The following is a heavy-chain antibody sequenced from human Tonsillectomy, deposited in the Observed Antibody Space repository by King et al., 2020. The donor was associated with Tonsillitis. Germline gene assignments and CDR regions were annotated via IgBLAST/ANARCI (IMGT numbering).Heavy chain of an antibody. CDR2: INPNTGGT. CDR3: SRVGGTIFGVISAHDAFDV. D-gene: IGHD3-3*01. Sequence: QLVQSGAEVRKPGASVRVSCTASNYTFTDYYIHWVRQAPGQGLEWMGWINPNTGGTHFAQKFQGRLSMTRDTSISTAYMELIRLRSDDTAVYYCSRVGGTIFGVISAHDAFDVWGQGSMVVVSS. CDR1: NYTFTDYY. J-gene: IGHJ3*01. V-gene: IGHV1-2*02.